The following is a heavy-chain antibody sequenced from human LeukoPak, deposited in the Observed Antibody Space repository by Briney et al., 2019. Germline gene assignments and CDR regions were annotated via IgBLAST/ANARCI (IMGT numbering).Heavy chain of an antibody. Sequence: SETLSLTCTVSGGSISSYYWSWLRQPQGKGLEWIGYIYYSGSTNYYPSLTSRVTISVDTSKNQFSLKLSSVTAADTAVYYCARAPYSILYYYFMDVWGQGTTVTVSS. CDR3: ARAPYSILYYYFMDV. D-gene: IGHD2-21*01. J-gene: IGHJ6*02. V-gene: IGHV4-59*01. CDR1: GGSISSYY. CDR2: IYYSGST.